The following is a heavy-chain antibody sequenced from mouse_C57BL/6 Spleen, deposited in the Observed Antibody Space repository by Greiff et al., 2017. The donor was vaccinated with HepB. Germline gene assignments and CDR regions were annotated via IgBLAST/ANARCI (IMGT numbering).Heavy chain of an antibody. CDR1: GYTFTDYE. Sequence: VQLQQSGAELVRPGASVTLSCKASGYTFTDYEMHWVKQTPVHGLEWIGAIDPETGGTAYNQKFKGKAILTADKSSSTAYMELRSLTSEDSAVYYCTRSPITTVVATPFDYWGQGTTLTVSS. CDR3: TRSPITTVVATPFDY. CDR2: IDPETGGT. J-gene: IGHJ2*01. V-gene: IGHV1-15*01. D-gene: IGHD1-1*01.